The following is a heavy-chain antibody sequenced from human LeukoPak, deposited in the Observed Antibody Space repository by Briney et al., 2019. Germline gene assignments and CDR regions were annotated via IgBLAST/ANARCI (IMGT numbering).Heavy chain of an antibody. CDR2: IYYSGST. CDR1: SGSISSYY. V-gene: IGHV4-59*12. D-gene: IGHD2-2*01. Sequence: SETLSLTCTVSSGSISSYYCSWIRQPPGKGLEWIGYIYYSGSTNYNPSLKSRVTMSVDTSRNQFSLKLSSVTAADTAVYYCARGTDIVVVPAAMLKYFDYWGQGILVTVSS. J-gene: IGHJ4*02. CDR3: ARGTDIVVVPAAMLKYFDY.